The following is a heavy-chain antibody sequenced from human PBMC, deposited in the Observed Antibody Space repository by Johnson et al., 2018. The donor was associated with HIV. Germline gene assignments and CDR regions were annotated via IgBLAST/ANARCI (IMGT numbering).Heavy chain of an antibody. D-gene: IGHD3-10*01. CDR3: ARERDPERGSQQSGVYAFYI. CDR2: MSFDVSNT. J-gene: IGHJ3*02. CDR1: GITFSSHA. Sequence: VPLVESGGGVVQPGRSLRLSSAASGITFSSHAMHWVRQAPDKGLAWVSLMSFDVSNTASADSVNGRFTISRDNSKNTLFLQMNSLTAGDTAVYYCARERDPERGSQQSGVYAFYIWGQGTMVTVSS. V-gene: IGHV3-30*04.